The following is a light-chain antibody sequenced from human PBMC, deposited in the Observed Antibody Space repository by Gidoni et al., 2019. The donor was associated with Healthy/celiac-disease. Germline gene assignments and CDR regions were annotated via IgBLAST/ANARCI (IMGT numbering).Light chain of an antibody. CDR3: QQHGSSTPYT. Sequence: PSLSAAVRATVTCSASTSVSSSYLVWYQQQPGQAPRLLIYGASSRANGIPERVRGSGCGTDFTLTISRLEPEDFAVYYCQQHGSSTPYTFGQXTKLEIK. CDR2: GAS. J-gene: IGKJ2*01. V-gene: IGKV3-20*01. CDR1: TSVSSSY.